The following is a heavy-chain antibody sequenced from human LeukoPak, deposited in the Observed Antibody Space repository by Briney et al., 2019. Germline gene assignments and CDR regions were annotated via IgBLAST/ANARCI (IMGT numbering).Heavy chain of an antibody. J-gene: IGHJ4*02. CDR2: IYYSGTT. D-gene: IGHD6-13*01. CDR3: ARQLSSWPIDS. CDR1: GGSTSSSSYF. V-gene: IGHV4-39*01. Sequence: SETLSLTCTISGGSTSSSSYFWGWIRQPPGKGLEWIGTIYYSGTTYYNPSLKSRVTISADTSKEQFSLKLTAVTAADTAVYYCARQLSSWPIDSWGQGTLVTVSS.